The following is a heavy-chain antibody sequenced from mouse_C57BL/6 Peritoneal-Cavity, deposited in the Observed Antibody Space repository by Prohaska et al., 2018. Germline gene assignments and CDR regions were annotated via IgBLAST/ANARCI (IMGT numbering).Heavy chain of an antibody. CDR3: MRYGNYWYFDD. Sequence: VQPGGSRGLSCEGSGFTFSGFWMSWVRQTPGKTLEWIGDINSDGSAINYAPSIKDRFTIFRDNDKSTLYLQMSNVRSEDTATYFCMRYGNYWYFDDWSKGTTVTVAS. CDR1: GFTFSGFW. V-gene: IGHV11-2*01. D-gene: IGHD2-1*01. J-gene: IGHJ1*03. CDR2: INSDGSAI.